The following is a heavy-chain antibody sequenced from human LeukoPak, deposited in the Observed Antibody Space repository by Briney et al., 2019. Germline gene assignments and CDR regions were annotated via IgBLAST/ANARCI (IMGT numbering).Heavy chain of an antibody. V-gene: IGHV3-30*02. CDR3: AKDRDLGPYYFDY. D-gene: IGHD3-10*01. Sequence: PGGSLRLSCAASGFTFSSYGMHWVRQAPGKGREWVAFIRYDGSNKYYAHSVKGRFTLSRDNSKHTLYLQMNSLRAEDTAVYYCAKDRDLGPYYFDYWGQGTLVTVSS. CDR1: GFTFSSYG. CDR2: IRYDGSNK. J-gene: IGHJ4*02.